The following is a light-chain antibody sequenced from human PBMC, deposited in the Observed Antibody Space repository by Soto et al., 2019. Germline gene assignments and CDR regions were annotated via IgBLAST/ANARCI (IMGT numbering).Light chain of an antibody. CDR2: DAS. CDR3: QQYNSYPWT. CDR1: QSISSW. V-gene: IGKV1-5*01. J-gene: IGKJ5*01. Sequence: DIQMTQSPSSVSASVGDRVTITCRASQSISSWLAWYQQKPGKAPKLLIYDASSLESGVPSRFSGSGSGTEFTLTISSLQPDDFATYYCQQYNSYPWTFGQGTRLENK.